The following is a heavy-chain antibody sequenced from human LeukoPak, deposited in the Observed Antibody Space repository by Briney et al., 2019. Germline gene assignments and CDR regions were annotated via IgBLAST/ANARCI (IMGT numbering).Heavy chain of an antibody. CDR2: ISPNGTDI. D-gene: IGHD6-6*01. J-gene: IGHJ4*02. Sequence: PGGSLRLSCAASGFIFSDYYMSWIRQSPGKGLKWISYISPNGTDIYSIDSVGGRFIISRDNAKNSLYLQMNSLRAEDTAVYYCASGSSSVGYWGQGTLVTVSS. V-gene: IGHV3-11*01. CDR3: ASGSSSVGY. CDR1: GFIFSDYY.